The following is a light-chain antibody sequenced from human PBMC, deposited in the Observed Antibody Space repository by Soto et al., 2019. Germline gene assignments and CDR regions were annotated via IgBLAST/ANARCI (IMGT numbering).Light chain of an antibody. CDR2: DAS. J-gene: IGKJ1*01. V-gene: IGKV1-5*01. Sequence: DIHLTQSPSTLSSSLGDRVTITCRASQSISNWLAWYQQKPGTAPKLLIYDASSLESGVPSRFSGSGSGTEFTLTISSLQPDDFATYYCQHYNSYSEAFGQGTKVDIK. CDR1: QSISNW. CDR3: QHYNSYSEA.